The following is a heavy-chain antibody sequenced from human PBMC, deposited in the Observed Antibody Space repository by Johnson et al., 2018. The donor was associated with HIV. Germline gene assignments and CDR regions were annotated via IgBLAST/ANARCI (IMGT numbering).Heavy chain of an antibody. J-gene: IGHJ3*02. CDR1: GFTFSSYG. D-gene: IGHD1-26*01. CDR2: IWYDGSNK. CDR3: AGGSYNDAFDI. V-gene: IGHV3-33*01. Sequence: QLVESGGGVVQPGRSLRLSCAASGFTFSSYGMHWVRQAPGKGLEWVAVIWYDGSNKYYADSVKGRFTISRDNSKNTLYLQMNSLRAEDTAVYYCAGGSYNDAFDIWGQGTMVTVSS.